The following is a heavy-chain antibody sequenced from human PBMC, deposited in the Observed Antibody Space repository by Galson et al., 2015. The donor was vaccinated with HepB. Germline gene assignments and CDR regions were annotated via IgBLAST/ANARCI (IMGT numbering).Heavy chain of an antibody. D-gene: IGHD3-22*01. J-gene: IGHJ4*02. V-gene: IGHV1-69*06. CDR2: IIPFFGTA. CDR3: ARGSYYDSTGYSGKFLGYFDY. CDR1: GGTFSSYA. Sequence: SVKVSCKASGGTFSSYAISWVRQAPGRGLEWMGGIIPFFGTANYAQKFQGRVTITADKSTTTAYMELSSLRSEDTAVYYCARGSYYDSTGYSGKFLGYFDYWGQGTLVTVSS.